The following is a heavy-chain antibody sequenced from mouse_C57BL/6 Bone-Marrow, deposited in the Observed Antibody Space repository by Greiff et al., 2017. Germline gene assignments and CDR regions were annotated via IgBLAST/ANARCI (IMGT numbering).Heavy chain of an antibody. D-gene: IGHD2-3*01. J-gene: IGHJ3*01. CDR2: INPYNGGT. CDR1: GYTFTDYY. Sequence: EVQLQQSGPVLVKPGASVKMSCKASGYTFTDYYMNWVKQSHGKSLEWIGVINPYNGGTSYNQKFKGKATLTVDKSSSTAYMGLNSLTSEDSAVYYCARWGYEAWFAYWGQGTLVTVSA. CDR3: ARWGYEAWFAY. V-gene: IGHV1-19*01.